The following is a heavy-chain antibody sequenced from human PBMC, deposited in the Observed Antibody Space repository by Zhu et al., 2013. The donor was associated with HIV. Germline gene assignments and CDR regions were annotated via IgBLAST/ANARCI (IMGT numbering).Heavy chain of an antibody. CDR1: GGTFSSYA. V-gene: IGHV1-69*06. CDR2: IIPIFGTA. J-gene: IGHJ3*02. CDR3: ARTAITMIVVVTNRNAFDI. Sequence: QVQLVQSGAEVKKPGSSVKVSCKASGGTFSSYAISWVRQAPGQGLEWMGGIIPIFGTANYAQKFQGRVTITADKSTSTAYMELSSLRSEDTAVYYCARTAITMIVVVTNRNAFDIWGQGTMVTVSS. D-gene: IGHD3-22*01.